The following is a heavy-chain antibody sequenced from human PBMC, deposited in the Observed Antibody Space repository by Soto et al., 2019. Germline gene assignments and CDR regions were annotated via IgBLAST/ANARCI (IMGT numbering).Heavy chain of an antibody. V-gene: IGHV1-8*01. CDR3: ARVAVAARPRWYNWFDP. CDR2: MNPNSGET. Sequence: QEQLVQSGAEVKKPGASVKVSCKTSGYTFTDYDINWVRQATGQGLEWIGWMNPNSGETGYAQKFQGRVTMTRSASLSTAYWELSRVRSEDTAVYYCARVAVAARPRWYNWFDPWGQGTLVTVSS. D-gene: IGHD2-15*01. CDR1: GYTFTDYD. J-gene: IGHJ5*02.